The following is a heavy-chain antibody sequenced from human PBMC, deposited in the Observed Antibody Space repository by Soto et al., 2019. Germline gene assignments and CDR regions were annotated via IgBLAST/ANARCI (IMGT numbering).Heavy chain of an antibody. V-gene: IGHV3-30*18. CDR1: GFTFNTYG. CDR2: MSYDGRKE. D-gene: IGHD3-10*01. J-gene: IGHJ4*02. Sequence: QVQLVESGGGVVQPGRSLRLSCAGSGFTFNTYGMHWVRQAPGKGLEWVAVMSYDGRKEYYVDSVKGRFTISRENSKNTLYLQMNSLREEDTAVYYCVKDPTAGETGTYYSYWGQGTLGTVSS. CDR3: VKDPTAGETGTYYSY.